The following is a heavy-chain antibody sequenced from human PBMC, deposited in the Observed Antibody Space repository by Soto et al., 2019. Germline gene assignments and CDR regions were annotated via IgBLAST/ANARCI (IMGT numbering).Heavy chain of an antibody. J-gene: IGHJ5*02. V-gene: IGHV1-69*13. CDR3: ARATYYDILTGYPLRWFDP. D-gene: IGHD3-9*01. CDR2: IIPIFGTA. Sequence: SVKVSCKASGGTFSSYAISWVRQAPGQGLEWMGGIIPIFGTANYAQKFQGRVTITADESTSTAYMELSSLRSEDTAVYYCARATYYDILTGYPLRWFDPWGQGTLVTVS. CDR1: GGTFSSYA.